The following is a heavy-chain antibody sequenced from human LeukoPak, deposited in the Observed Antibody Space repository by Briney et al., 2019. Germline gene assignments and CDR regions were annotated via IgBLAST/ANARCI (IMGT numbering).Heavy chain of an antibody. CDR3: ARYADGIFY. V-gene: IGHV3-30*03. CDR2: ISYDGTNK. J-gene: IGHJ4*02. CDR1: GFTFSNYG. D-gene: IGHD1-14*01. Sequence: PGGSLRLSCAASGFTFSNYGMHWVRQAPGKGLEWVTFISYDGTNKYYADSVKGRFTISRDNSKNTLYLQMNSLRAEDTAVYYCARYADGIFYWGQGTLVTVSS.